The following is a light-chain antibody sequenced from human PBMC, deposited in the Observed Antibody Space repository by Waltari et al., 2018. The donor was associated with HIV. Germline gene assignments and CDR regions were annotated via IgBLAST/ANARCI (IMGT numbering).Light chain of an antibody. J-gene: IGKJ4*01. Sequence: DIQVTQSPSSLSASVGDRVTITCRASQSISSYLNWYQHKPGTAPKLLIYAASSLQSGVPSRFSGSGSGIDFTLTISSLQPEDSATYYCQQSYSSPPNFG. V-gene: IGKV1-39*01. CDR2: AAS. CDR1: QSISSY. CDR3: QQSYSSPPN.